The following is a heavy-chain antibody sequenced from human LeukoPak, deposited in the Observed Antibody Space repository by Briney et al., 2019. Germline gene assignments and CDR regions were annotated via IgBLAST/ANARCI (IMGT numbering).Heavy chain of an antibody. CDR2: IKQDGSEK. CDR3: ARDGPFGEYHY. D-gene: IGHD3-10*01. V-gene: IGHV3-7*01. J-gene: IGHJ4*02. CDR1: GFTFSNYW. Sequence: GGSLRLSCAASGFTFSNYWMTWVRQAPGKGLEWVANIKQDGSEKYYVGSVKGRFTISRDNAKNSLYLQMNSLRVEDTAVYYCARDGPFGEYHYWGQGTLVTVSS.